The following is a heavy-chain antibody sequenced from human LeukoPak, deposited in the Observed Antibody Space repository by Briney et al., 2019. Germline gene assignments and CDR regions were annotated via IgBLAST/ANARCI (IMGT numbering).Heavy chain of an antibody. Sequence: GGSLRLSCAASGFTISSYGMNWVRQAPGKGLEWVSTISDTGDSTYYADSVKGRFTISRDNSENTLYLQMNGLRAEDTAIYFCATGAYCDHWGQGTLVTVSS. V-gene: IGHV3-23*01. CDR3: ATGAYCDH. CDR1: GFTISSYG. CDR2: ISDTGDST. J-gene: IGHJ4*02.